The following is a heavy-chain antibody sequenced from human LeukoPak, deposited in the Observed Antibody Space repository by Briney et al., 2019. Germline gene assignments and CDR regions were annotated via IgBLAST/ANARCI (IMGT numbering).Heavy chain of an antibody. CDR2: INSDGSIT. CDR1: GFTFNSYG. Sequence: GGSLRLSCAASGFTFNSYGMHWVRQAPGKGLVWVSRINSDGSITSYADSVKGRFTISRDNAKNTLYLQMNSLRAEDMAIYYCARNLGLRDDYWGQGTLVTVSS. V-gene: IGHV3-74*01. D-gene: IGHD4-17*01. CDR3: ARNLGLRDDY. J-gene: IGHJ4*02.